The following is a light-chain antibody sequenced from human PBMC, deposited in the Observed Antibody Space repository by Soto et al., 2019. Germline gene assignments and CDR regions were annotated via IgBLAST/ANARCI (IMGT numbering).Light chain of an antibody. J-gene: IGKJ1*01. CDR2: LGF. CDR1: QSLLPSNGYNY. V-gene: IGKV2-28*01. CDR3: MQSLETPWT. Sequence: DIVMTQSPLALPVTPGEAASISCRSSQSLLPSNGYNYVDWYLQKPGQSPQLLIYLGFSRGPGVPDRFSGSGSVTDFTLKISRVEAGDVGVYYCMQSLETPWTFGQGTKLDVK.